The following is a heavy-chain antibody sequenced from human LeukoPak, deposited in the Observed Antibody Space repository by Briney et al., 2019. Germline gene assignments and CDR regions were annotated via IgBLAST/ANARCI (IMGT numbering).Heavy chain of an antibody. CDR1: GGSFSGYY. CDR2: INHSGST. V-gene: IGHV4-34*01. J-gene: IGHJ4*02. CDR3: ASGSRGDHDDY. Sequence: PSETLSLTCAVYGGSFSGYYWSWIRQPPGKGLEWIGEINHSGSTNYNPSLKSRVTISVDTSKNQFSLKLSSVTAADTAVYYCASGSRGDHDDYWGQGTLVTVSS. D-gene: IGHD1-1*01.